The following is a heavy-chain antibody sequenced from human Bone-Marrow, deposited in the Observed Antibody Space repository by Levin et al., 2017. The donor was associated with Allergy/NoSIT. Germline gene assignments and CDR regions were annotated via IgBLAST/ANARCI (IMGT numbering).Heavy chain of an antibody. J-gene: IGHJ4*02. Sequence: PGGSLRLSCAASGFTFSSHAMSWVRQAPGKGLEWVSAISRSGRGGYSTYYAHSVRGRFTISRDDSENTLNLQMSSLRVEDTAVYYCANSWTYCGDDCYTYTFDHWGQGTLVTVSS. V-gene: IGHV3-23*01. D-gene: IGHD2-21*02. CDR3: ANSWTYCGDDCYTYTFDH. CDR2: ISRSGRGGYST. CDR1: GFTFSSHA.